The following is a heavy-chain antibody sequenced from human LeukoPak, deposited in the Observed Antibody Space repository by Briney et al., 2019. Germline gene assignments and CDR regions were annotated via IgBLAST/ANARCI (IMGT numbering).Heavy chain of an antibody. Sequence: PSETLSLTCTVSGGSISSYYWSWIRQPLGKGLEWIGYIYYSGSTNYNPSLKSRVTISVDTSKNQFSLKLSSVTAADTAVYYCARQTLYGALDYWGQGTLVTVSS. V-gene: IGHV4-59*08. CDR3: ARQTLYGALDY. D-gene: IGHD4-17*01. J-gene: IGHJ4*02. CDR2: IYYSGST. CDR1: GGSISSYY.